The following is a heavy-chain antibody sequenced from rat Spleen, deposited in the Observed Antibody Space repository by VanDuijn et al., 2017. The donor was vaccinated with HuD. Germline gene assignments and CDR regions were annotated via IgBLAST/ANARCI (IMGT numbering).Heavy chain of an antibody. Sequence: EVQLVESGGGLVQPGRSMKLSCAASGFTFSNYDMAWVRQAPKKGLEWVATIRHDGSSTNYGDSVKGRFTISRDSAKSTLYLQMDSLRSEDTATYYCTTLSLFWGPGTMVTVSS. CDR3: TTLSLF. V-gene: IGHV5-7*01. J-gene: IGHJ1*01. CDR2: IRHDGSST. CDR1: GFTFSNYD.